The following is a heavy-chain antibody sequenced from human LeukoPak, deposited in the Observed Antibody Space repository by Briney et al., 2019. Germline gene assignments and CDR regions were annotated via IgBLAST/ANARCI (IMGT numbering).Heavy chain of an antibody. CDR3: AKRQRPYCGGDCYPNFDY. Sequence: GGSLRLSCAASGFTFSSYAMSWVRQAPGKGLEWVSAISGSGGSTYYADSVKGRFTISRDNSKNTLYLQMNSLRAEDTAVYYCAKRQRPYCGGDCYPNFDYWGQGTLVTVSS. CDR2: ISGSGGST. D-gene: IGHD2-21*02. V-gene: IGHV3-23*01. J-gene: IGHJ4*02. CDR1: GFTFSSYA.